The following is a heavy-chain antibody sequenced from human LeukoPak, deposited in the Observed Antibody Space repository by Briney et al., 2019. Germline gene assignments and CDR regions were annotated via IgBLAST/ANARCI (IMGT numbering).Heavy chain of an antibody. J-gene: IGHJ6*03. V-gene: IGHV3-21*01. Sequence: GGSLRLSCAASGFTFSSYEMNWVRQAPGKGLEWVSSVSSSSSYIYYADSVKGRFTISRDNAKNSLYLQMNSLRAEDTAVYYCARGSSSRLYYYYMDVWGKGTTVTVSS. CDR3: ARGSSSRLYYYYMDV. CDR2: VSSSSSYI. D-gene: IGHD6-6*01. CDR1: GFTFSSYE.